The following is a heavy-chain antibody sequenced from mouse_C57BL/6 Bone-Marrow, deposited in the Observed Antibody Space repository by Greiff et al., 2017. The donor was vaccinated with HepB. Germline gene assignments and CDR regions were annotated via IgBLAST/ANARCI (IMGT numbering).Heavy chain of an antibody. CDR1: GYTFTSYG. Sequence: VKLQESGAELARPGASVKLSCKASGYTFTSYGISWVKQRTGQGLEWIGEIYPRSGNTYYNEKFKGKATLTADKSSSTAYMELRSLTSEDSAVYFCARYYGSSYGYWGQGTTLTVSS. J-gene: IGHJ2*01. CDR2: IYPRSGNT. V-gene: IGHV1-81*01. CDR3: ARYYGSSYGY. D-gene: IGHD1-1*01.